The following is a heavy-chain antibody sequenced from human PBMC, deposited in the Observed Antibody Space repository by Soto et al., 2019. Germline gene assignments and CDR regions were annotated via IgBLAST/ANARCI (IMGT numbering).Heavy chain of an antibody. Sequence: SETLSLTCTFSCGSIINDRWSWVRQPAGKGLEWIGRIFADGRTNYNPSLQSRVTMSVDTSKNQFSLTMTSLAAADTAVYYCTRGTFETTAPFYWGQGIPVTV. CDR3: TRGTFETTAPFY. CDR2: IFADGRT. CDR1: CGSIINDR. D-gene: IGHD4-17*01. V-gene: IGHV4-4*07. J-gene: IGHJ4*02.